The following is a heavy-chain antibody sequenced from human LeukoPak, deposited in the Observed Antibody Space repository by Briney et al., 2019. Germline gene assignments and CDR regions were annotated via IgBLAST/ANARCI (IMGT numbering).Heavy chain of an antibody. V-gene: IGHV4-34*01. CDR2: INHSGST. CDR3: ARLAVVVPAAGEKSCFDY. Sequence: PSETLSLTCAVYGGSFSGYYWSWIRQPPGKGLEWIGEINHSGSTNYNPSPKSRVTISVDTSKNQFSLKLSSVTAADTAVYYCARLAVVVPAAGEKSCFDYWGQGTLVTVSS. J-gene: IGHJ4*02. D-gene: IGHD2-2*01. CDR1: GGSFSGYY.